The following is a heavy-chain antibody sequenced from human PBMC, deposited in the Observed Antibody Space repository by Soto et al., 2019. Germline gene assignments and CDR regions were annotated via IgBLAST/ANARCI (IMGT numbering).Heavy chain of an antibody. CDR1: GGTFSSYA. CDR2: IIPIFGTA. D-gene: IGHD3-9*01. J-gene: IGHJ6*02. Sequence: SVKVSCKASGGTFSSYAISWVRQAPGQGLEWMGGIIPIFGTANYAQKFQGRVTITADESTSTAYMELSSLRSEDTAVYYCARDIKYYDILTGPDYYYGMDVWGQGTTVTVSS. CDR3: ARDIKYYDILTGPDYYYGMDV. V-gene: IGHV1-69*13.